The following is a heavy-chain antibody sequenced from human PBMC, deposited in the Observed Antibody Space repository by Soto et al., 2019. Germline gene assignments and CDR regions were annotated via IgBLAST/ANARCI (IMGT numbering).Heavy chain of an antibody. CDR3: AKEGEHSSGWANFDY. V-gene: IGHV3-23*01. Sequence: EVQLLESGGGLVQPGGSLRLSCAASGFTFSSYAMSWVRQAPGKGVEWVSAISGSGVSTYYADSVKGRFTISRDNSKNTLYLQMNSLRAEDTAVYYCAKEGEHSSGWANFDYWGQGTLVTVSS. CDR1: GFTFSSYA. J-gene: IGHJ4*02. CDR2: ISGSGVST. D-gene: IGHD6-19*01.